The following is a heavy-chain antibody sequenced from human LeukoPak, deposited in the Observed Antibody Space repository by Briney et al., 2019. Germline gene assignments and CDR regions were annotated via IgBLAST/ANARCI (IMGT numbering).Heavy chain of an antibody. J-gene: IGHJ4*02. D-gene: IGHD3-10*01. V-gene: IGHV3-23*01. CDR2: ISGSGGST. Sequence: GGSLRLSCAASGFTFGSYAMSWVRQAPGKGLEWVSAISGSGGSTYYADSVKGRFTISRDNSKNTLYLQMNSLRAEDTAVYYCARLFTMVRGARHYYFDYWGQGTLVTVSS. CDR1: GFTFGSYA. CDR3: ARLFTMVRGARHYYFDY.